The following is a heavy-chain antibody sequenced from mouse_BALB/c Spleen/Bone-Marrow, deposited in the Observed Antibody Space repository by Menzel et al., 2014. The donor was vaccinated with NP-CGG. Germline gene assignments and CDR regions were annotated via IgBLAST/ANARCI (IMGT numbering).Heavy chain of an antibody. CDR2: INPDSSTI. V-gene: IGHV4-1*02. J-gene: IGHJ1*01. Sequence: EVKLMESGGGLVQPGGSLKLSRAASGFDFSRYWMSWVRQAPGKGLEWIGEINPDSSTINYKPSLKDKFIISRDNAKNTLYLQMSKVRSEDTALYYCARLNYYGSLFVWGAGTTVTVSS. CDR1: GFDFSRYW. CDR3: ARLNYYGSLFV. D-gene: IGHD1-1*01.